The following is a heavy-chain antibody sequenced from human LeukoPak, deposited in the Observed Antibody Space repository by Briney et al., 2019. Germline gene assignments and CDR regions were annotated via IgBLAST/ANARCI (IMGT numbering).Heavy chain of an antibody. Sequence: GGSLRLSCAASGFSFSFSNMNWVRQAPGKGLEWVAVISYDGSNKYYADSVKGRFTISRDNSKNTLYLQMNSLRAEDTAVYYCAGSSSWYAVLFDHKNWFDPWGQGTLVTVSP. V-gene: IGHV3-30*03. J-gene: IGHJ5*02. D-gene: IGHD6-13*01. CDR1: GFSFSFSN. CDR3: AGSSSWYAVLFDHKNWFDP. CDR2: ISYDGSNK.